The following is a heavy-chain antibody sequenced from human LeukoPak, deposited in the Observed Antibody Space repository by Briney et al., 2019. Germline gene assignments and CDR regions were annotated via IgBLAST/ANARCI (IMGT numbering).Heavy chain of an antibody. CDR2: IYTSEST. V-gene: IGHV4-61*02. CDR1: GDSISSGSYY. Sequence: SQTLSLTCTVSGDSISSGSYYWSWIRQPAGKGLEWIGRIYTSESTNYNPSLKSRVTISVDTSKNQFSLKLSSVTAADTAVYYCARGGELLNYLGQGTLVTVSS. J-gene: IGHJ4*02. CDR3: ARGGELLNY. D-gene: IGHD1-7*01.